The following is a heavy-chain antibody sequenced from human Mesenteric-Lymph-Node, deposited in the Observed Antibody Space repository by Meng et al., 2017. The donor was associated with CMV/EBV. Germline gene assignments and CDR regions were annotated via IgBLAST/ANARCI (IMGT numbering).Heavy chain of an antibody. Sequence: GESLKISCAASGFIFRSYAMTWARQAPGKGLEWVSTLTGSGGSTYYADSVKGRFTISRDNSKNTLYLQMNSLRVEDTAVYYCATRKGGGYYDSSGYYFDYWGQGTLVTVSS. D-gene: IGHD3-22*01. CDR2: LTGSGGST. V-gene: IGHV3-23*01. CDR1: GFIFRSYA. J-gene: IGHJ4*02. CDR3: ATRKGGGYYDSSGYYFDY.